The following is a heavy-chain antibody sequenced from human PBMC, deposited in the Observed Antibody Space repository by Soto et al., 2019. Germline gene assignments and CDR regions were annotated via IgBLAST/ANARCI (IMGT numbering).Heavy chain of an antibody. D-gene: IGHD2-2*01. CDR2: ISYDGSNK. J-gene: IGHJ6*02. V-gene: IGHV3-30-3*01. Sequence: GSLRLSCAASGFTFSSYAMHWVRQAPGKGLEWVAVISYDGSNKYYADSVKGRFTISRDNSKNTLYLQMNSLRAEDTAVYYCASSLYYCSSTSCYTLLGYGMDVWGQGTTVTVS. CDR3: ASSLYYCSSTSCYTLLGYGMDV. CDR1: GFTFSSYA.